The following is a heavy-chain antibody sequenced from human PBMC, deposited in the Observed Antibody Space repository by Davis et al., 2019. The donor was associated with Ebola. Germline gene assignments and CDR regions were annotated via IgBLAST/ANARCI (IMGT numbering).Heavy chain of an antibody. CDR3: ARAIVATIGGAYYYYGMDV. CDR1: GGTFSSYA. V-gene: IGHV1-69*06. J-gene: IGHJ6*02. CDR2: IIPIFGTA. Sequence: SVKVSCKASGGTFSSYAISWVRQAPGQGLEWMGGIIPIFGTANFAQKFQGRVTITADKSTSTAYMELSSLRSEDTAVYYCARAIVATIGGAYYYYGMDVWGQGTTVTVSS. D-gene: IGHD5-12*01.